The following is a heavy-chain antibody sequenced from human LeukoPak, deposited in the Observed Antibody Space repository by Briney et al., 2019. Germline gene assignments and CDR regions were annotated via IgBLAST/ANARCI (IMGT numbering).Heavy chain of an antibody. D-gene: IGHD6-13*01. CDR3: ASFGYSSSGY. V-gene: IGHV1-69*04. CDR2: IIPILGIA. CDR1: GGSFSSYA. Sequence: SVKVSCKASGGSFSSYAISWVRQAPGQGLGWMGRIIPILGIANYAQKFQGRVTITADKSTSTAYMELSSLRSEDTAVYYCASFGYSSSGYWGQGTLVTVSS. J-gene: IGHJ4*02.